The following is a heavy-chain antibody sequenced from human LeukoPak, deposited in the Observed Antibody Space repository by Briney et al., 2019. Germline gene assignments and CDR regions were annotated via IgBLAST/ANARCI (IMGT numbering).Heavy chain of an antibody. CDR2: IYYSGST. V-gene: IGHV4-30-4*08. J-gene: IGHJ4*02. CDR3: ARGITGTPYDY. CDR1: GGSISRGGYY. D-gene: IGHD1-7*01. Sequence: SQTLSLTCTVSGGSISRGGYYWSWVRQPPGKGLEWIGYIYYSGSTYYNPSLKSRVTISVDTSKNQFSLKLSSVTAADTAVYYCARGITGTPYDYWGQGTLVTVSS.